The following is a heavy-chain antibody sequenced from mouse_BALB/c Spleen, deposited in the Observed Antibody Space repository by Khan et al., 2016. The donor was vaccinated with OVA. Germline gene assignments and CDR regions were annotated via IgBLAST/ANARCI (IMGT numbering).Heavy chain of an antibody. J-gene: IGHJ3*01. CDR3: TRSGWAACAY. Sequence: VQLQQSGAELVKPGASVKLSCKASGYTFTSYYMYWVKQRPGQGLEWIGGINPSDGGTNFNEKFKSKATLTVDKSSSTAYMQLSSLTSEDSAVYYCTRSGWAACAYWGQGTLVTVSA. CDR2: INPSDGGT. CDR1: GYTFTSYY. D-gene: IGHD1-1*02. V-gene: IGHV1S81*02.